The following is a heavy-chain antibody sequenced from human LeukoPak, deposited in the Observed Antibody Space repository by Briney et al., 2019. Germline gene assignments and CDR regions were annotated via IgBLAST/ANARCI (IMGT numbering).Heavy chain of an antibody. D-gene: IGHD3-22*01. CDR2: IDSDGSKT. CDR3: VRLSSGYYGLIDH. V-gene: IGHV3-74*01. J-gene: IGHJ4*02. CDR1: GFTFSNYV. Sequence: PGGSLRLSCAASGFTFSNYVMRWVRQAPGKGLVWVSRIDSDGSKTDYVDSVKGRFTFSRDNARNTLYLQMNSLRAEDTAVYYCVRLSSGYYGLIDHWGQGTLVTVSS.